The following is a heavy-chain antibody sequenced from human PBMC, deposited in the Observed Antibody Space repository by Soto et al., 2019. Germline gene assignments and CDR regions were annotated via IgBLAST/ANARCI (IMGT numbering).Heavy chain of an antibody. CDR2: IYWNEDK. J-gene: IGHJ4*02. V-gene: IGHV2-5*01. CDR3: VHTVMVHTIMGLYYFDY. Sequence: SGPTLVNPTQTLTLTCTFSAFSLSTNGVGVGWIRQPPGKPLEWLAVIYWNEDKRYSRSLKSRLSITKDTSKNQVVLTMTTMDPVDTATYYCVHTVMVHTIMGLYYFDYWGPVILVTVSS. D-gene: IGHD2-8*01. CDR1: AFSLSTNGVG.